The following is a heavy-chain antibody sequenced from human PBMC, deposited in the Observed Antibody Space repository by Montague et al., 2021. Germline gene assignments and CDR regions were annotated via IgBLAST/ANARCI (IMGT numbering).Heavy chain of an antibody. D-gene: IGHD1-26*01. Sequence: SETLSLTCGVYGGSLSEYYWTWIRQSPEKGLEWIGEVRHIVSTNYNPSLKSRVTMSIDKSKNQLSLRLWSVTAADTAVYYCASDRGPFDYWGQGTVVTVS. V-gene: IGHV4-34*01. CDR2: VRHIVST. CDR3: ASDRGPFDY. J-gene: IGHJ4*02. CDR1: GGSLSEYY.